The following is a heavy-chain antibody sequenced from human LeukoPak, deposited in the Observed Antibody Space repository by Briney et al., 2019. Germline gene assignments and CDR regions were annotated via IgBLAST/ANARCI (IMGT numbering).Heavy chain of an antibody. CDR3: ATGSRGDF. Sequence: GGSLRLSCAASGFTFSEAWMTWLRQAPGKGLEWIGLIKRKSDGGTTQYAPPMKGRVSISRDDSKDTLHLQMDSLKTEDTAVYYCATGSRGDFWGQGTLVTVSS. CDR1: GFTFSEAW. CDR2: IKRKSDGGTT. J-gene: IGHJ4*02. V-gene: IGHV3-15*01. D-gene: IGHD2-2*01.